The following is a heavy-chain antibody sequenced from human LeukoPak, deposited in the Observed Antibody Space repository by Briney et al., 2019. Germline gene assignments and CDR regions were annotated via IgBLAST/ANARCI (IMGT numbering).Heavy chain of an antibody. CDR2: VNPDNGGT. CDR3: ARGPATAAFDI. V-gene: IGHV1-2*02. D-gene: IGHD2-15*01. J-gene: IGHJ3*02. Sequence: ASVRVSCTASGYTFIAYYMHWFRQAPGQGLEWMGWVNPDNGGTDSAQKFRGRVTMTSGTSISTAYMELSGLTSDDTAVYYCARGPATAAFDIWGQGTMVTVSS. CDR1: GYTFIAYY.